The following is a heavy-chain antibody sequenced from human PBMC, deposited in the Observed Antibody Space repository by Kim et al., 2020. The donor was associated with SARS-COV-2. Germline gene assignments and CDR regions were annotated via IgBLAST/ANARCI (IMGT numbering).Heavy chain of an antibody. V-gene: IGHV4-39*01. CDR3: ARTSSGWFPYYFDY. CDR2: IYYSGST. Sequence: SETLSLTCTVSGGSISSSSYYWGWIRQPPGKGLEWIGSIYYSGSTYYNPSLQSRVTISVDTSKNQFSLKLSSVTAADTAVYYCARTSSGWFPYYFDYWGQGTLVTVSS. D-gene: IGHD6-19*01. CDR1: GGSISSSSYY. J-gene: IGHJ4*02.